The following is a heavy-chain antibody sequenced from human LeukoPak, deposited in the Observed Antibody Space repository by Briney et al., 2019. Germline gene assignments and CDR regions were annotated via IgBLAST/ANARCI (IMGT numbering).Heavy chain of an antibody. CDR1: GYTFTGYY. Sequence: EASVKVSCKASGYTFTGYYMHWVRQAPGQGLEWMGWINPNSGGTNYAQKFQGRVTMTRDTSISTAYIELSRLRSDDTAVYYCARSFYYDSSGYYATELPDYWGQGTLVTVSS. V-gene: IGHV1-2*02. D-gene: IGHD3-22*01. CDR3: ARSFYYDSSGYYATELPDY. CDR2: INPNSGGT. J-gene: IGHJ4*02.